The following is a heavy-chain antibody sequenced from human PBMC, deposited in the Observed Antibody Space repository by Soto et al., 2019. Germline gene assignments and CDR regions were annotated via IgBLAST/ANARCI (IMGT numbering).Heavy chain of an antibody. D-gene: IGHD3-10*01. J-gene: IGHJ6*03. CDR1: GGSFSGYY. CDR2: INHSRST. V-gene: IGHV4-34*01. CDR3: ARLSSGYADYYYYYMDV. Sequence: SEALSLTCAVYGGSFSGYYWSWIRQPPGKGLEWIGEINHSRSTNYNPSLKSRVTISVDTSKNQFSLKLSSVTAADTAVYYCARLSSGYADYYYYYMDVWGKGTTVTVSS.